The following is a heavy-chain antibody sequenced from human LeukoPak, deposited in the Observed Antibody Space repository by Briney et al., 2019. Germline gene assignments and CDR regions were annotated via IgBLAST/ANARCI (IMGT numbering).Heavy chain of an antibody. J-gene: IGHJ3*02. V-gene: IGHV3-48*04. D-gene: IGHD6-13*01. CDR1: GFIFSSYA. CDR2: ISSSGSTI. CDR3: ARIKGYSRFDI. Sequence: GGSLRLSCAASGFIFSSYAMSWVRQAPGKGLEWVSYISSSGSTIYYADSVKGRFTISRDNAKNSLYLQMNSLRAEDTAVYYCARIKGYSRFDIWGQGTMVTVSS.